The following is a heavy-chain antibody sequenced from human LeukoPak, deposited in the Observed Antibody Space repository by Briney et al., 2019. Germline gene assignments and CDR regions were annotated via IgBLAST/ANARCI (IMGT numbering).Heavy chain of an antibody. V-gene: IGHV1-24*01. CDR3: ARGGRTYHDFWSGYWYYFDY. CDR1: GYTLTELS. D-gene: IGHD3-3*01. CDR2: FDPEDGET. Sequence: ASVKVSCKVSGYTLTELSMHWVRQAPGKGLEWMGGFDPEDGETIYAQKFQGRVTITADKSTSTAYTELSSLRSEDTAVYYCARGGRTYHDFWSGYWYYFDYWGQGTLVTVSS. J-gene: IGHJ4*02.